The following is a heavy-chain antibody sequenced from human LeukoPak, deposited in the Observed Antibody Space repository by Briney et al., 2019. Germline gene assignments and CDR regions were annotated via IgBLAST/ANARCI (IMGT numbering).Heavy chain of an antibody. D-gene: IGHD3-22*01. CDR3: ARDHDPYYYDSSGSDY. CDR1: GFTFSSYS. J-gene: IGHJ4*02. V-gene: IGHV3-48*04. CDR2: ISSSGSTI. Sequence: GGSLRLSCAASGFTFSSYSMSWIRQAPGKGLEWVSYISSSGSTIYYADSVKGRFTISRDNAKNSLYLQMNSLRAEDTAVYYCARDHDPYYYDSSGSDYWGQGTLVTVSS.